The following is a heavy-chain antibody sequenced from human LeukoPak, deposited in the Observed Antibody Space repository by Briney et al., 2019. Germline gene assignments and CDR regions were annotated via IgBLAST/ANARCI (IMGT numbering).Heavy chain of an antibody. D-gene: IGHD3-3*01. J-gene: IGHJ3*01. CDR3: AKDVDSSYYFTQAQYGFHV. Sequence: GGSLTHSCGASGFTFSTYAMHWVRQAPGKGLEWVSGISGSGDSAYYADSVKGRVTISRDNSKNTLYLQMNSLRAEDTAVYYFAKDVDSSYYFTQAQYGFHVWGQGTMVTVSS. V-gene: IGHV3-23*01. CDR2: ISGSGDSA. CDR1: GFTFSTYA.